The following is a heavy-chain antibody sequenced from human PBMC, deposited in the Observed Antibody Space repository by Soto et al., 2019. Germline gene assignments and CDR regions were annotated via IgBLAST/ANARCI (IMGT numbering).Heavy chain of an antibody. CDR3: ARDGLLDAAVADC. D-gene: IGHD6-19*01. CDR1: GFTFSSYS. J-gene: IGHJ4*02. Sequence: GGSLRLSCAASGFTFSSYSMNWVRQAPGKGLEWVSYISSSSSTIYYADSVKGRFTISRDNAKNSLYLKMNGLRAEDTAVYYWARDGLLDAAVADCWGQGTLVTVSS. CDR2: ISSSSSTI. V-gene: IGHV3-48*01.